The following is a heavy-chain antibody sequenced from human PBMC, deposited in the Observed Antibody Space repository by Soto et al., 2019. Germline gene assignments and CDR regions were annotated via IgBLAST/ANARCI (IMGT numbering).Heavy chain of an antibody. D-gene: IGHD3-16*01. CDR1: GFSLSTTGAG. CDR2: IYWDDDK. CDR3: AHTYLESLMIITGDAFDI. Sequence: ITLKESGPSLVKPTQPLTLTCEFSGFSLSTTGAGVGWIRQPPGKALEWLAVIYWDDDKRYSPSLNSRLTIAKDTSKNQVVLTMTNVSPVDTATYYCAHTYLESLMIITGDAFDIWGQGTMVTVSS. V-gene: IGHV2-5*02. J-gene: IGHJ3*02.